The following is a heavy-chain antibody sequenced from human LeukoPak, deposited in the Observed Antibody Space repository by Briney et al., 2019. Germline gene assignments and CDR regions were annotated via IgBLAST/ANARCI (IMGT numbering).Heavy chain of an antibody. J-gene: IGHJ4*02. CDR2: INPNSGGT. D-gene: IGHD6-19*01. CDR3: ARGDSWQWLVQGIDY. CDR1: RYTFTGYY. Sequence: ASVKVSCKASRYTFTGYYMHWVRQAPGQGLEWMGWINPNSGGTNYAQKFQGRVTMTRDTSISTAYMELSRLRSDDTAVYYCARGDSWQWLVQGIDYWGQGTLVTVSS. V-gene: IGHV1-2*02.